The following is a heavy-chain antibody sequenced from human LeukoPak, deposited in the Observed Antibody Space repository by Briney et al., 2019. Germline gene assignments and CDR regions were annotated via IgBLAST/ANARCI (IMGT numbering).Heavy chain of an antibody. V-gene: IGHV3-74*01. D-gene: IGHD6-13*01. CDR1: GFTFSRSW. CDR3: ARDRIAAGSAAPPRWPKDAFDI. J-gene: IGHJ3*02. Sequence: PGGSLRLSCAASGFTFSRSWMHWVRQAPGKGLVWVSRINDDGSTTSYADSVKGRFTISRDNAKKTLFLQMNSLRAEDTGVYYCARDRIAAGSAAPPRWPKDAFDIWGQGTMVTVSS. CDR2: INDDGSTT.